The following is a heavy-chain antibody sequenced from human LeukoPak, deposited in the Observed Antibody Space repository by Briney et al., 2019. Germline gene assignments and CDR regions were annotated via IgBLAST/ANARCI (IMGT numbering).Heavy chain of an antibody. V-gene: IGHV4-59*08. CDR2: IYYSGST. D-gene: IGHD3-10*01. CDR3: ARVGRTKEIDY. CDR1: GGSISSYY. Sequence: SETLSLTCTVSGGSISSYYWSWIRQPPGKGLEWIGYIYYSGSTNYNPSLKSRVTISVDTSKNQFSLKLSSVTAADTAVYYCARVGRTKEIDYWGQGTLVTVSS. J-gene: IGHJ4*02.